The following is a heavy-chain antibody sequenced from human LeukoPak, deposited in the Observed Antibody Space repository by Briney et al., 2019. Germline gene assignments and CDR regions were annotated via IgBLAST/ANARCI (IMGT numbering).Heavy chain of an antibody. V-gene: IGHV3-64*01. D-gene: IGHD5-18*01. J-gene: IGHJ4*02. CDR3: ARDGGGDSYGPGDY. CDR2: ISSNGGST. CDR1: GFTFSSYA. Sequence: PGGSLRLSCAASGFTFSSYAMHWVRQAPGKGLEYVSAISSNGGSTYYANSVKGRFTISRDNSKNTLYLQMGSLRAEDMAVYYCARDGGGDSYGPGDYWGQGTLVTVSS.